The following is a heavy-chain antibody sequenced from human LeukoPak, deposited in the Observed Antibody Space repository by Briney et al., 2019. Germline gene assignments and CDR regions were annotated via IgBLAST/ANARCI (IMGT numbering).Heavy chain of an antibody. CDR3: ARNYDILTGYYPANYGMDV. V-gene: IGHV1-69*04. D-gene: IGHD3-9*01. CDR1: GGTFSSYA. J-gene: IGHJ6*02. CDR2: IITILGIA. Sequence: SVKVSCKASGGTFSSYAISWVRQAPGQGLEWMGRIITILGIANYAQKFQGRVTITADKSTSTAYMELSSLRSEDTAVYYCARNYDILTGYYPANYGMDVWGQGTTVTVSS.